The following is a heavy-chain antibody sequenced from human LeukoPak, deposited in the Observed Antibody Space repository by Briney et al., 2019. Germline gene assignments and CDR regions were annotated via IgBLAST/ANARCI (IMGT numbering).Heavy chain of an antibody. V-gene: IGHV4-59*02. CDR3: ARDSRSYYFNY. CDR2: IYYSGST. Sequence: SETLSLTCIVSGDSVSGYYWSWIRQPPGKGLEWIGYIYYSGSTNYNPSLKSRVTISVDTSKNQFSLKLSSVTAADTAVYYCARDSRSYYFNYWGQGTLVTVSS. CDR1: GDSVSGYY. J-gene: IGHJ4*02. D-gene: IGHD1-26*01.